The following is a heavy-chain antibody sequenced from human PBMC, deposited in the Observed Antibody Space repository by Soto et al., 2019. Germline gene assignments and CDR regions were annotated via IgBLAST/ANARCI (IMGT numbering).Heavy chain of an antibody. CDR3: ARLDSSGWQFDY. D-gene: IGHD6-25*01. Sequence: HGESLKISCQGSGYTFTKYWITWVRQMPGKGLEWMGRIDPSDSYTNYSPSFQGHVTISADKSITTAYLHCSSLKASDTAMYYCARLDSSGWQFDYWGQGTLVTVSS. J-gene: IGHJ4*02. CDR2: IDPSDSYT. V-gene: IGHV5-10-1*01. CDR1: GYTFTKYW.